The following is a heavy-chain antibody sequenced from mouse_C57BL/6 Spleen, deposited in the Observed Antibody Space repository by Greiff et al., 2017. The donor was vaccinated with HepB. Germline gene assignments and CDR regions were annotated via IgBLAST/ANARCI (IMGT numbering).Heavy chain of an antibody. CDR2: INPYNGGT. CDR1: GYTFTDYY. J-gene: IGHJ3*01. Sequence: EVQLQESGPVLVKPGASVKMSCKASGYTFTDYYMNWVKQSHGKSLEWIGVINPYNGGTSYNQKFKGKATLTVDKSSSTAYMELNSLTSEDSAVYYCASPSPEDFFAYWGQGTLVTVSA. CDR3: ASPSPEDFFAY. V-gene: IGHV1-19*01.